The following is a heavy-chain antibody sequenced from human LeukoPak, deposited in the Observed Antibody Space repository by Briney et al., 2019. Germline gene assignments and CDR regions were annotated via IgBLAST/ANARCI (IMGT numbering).Heavy chain of an antibody. Sequence: PSETLSLTCTVSGGSISSSSYYWGWIRQPPGKGLEWIGSIYYSGSTYYNPSLKSRVTISVDTSKNQFSLKLSSVTAADTAVYYCARSLAVAGAHFDYWGQGTLVTVSS. CDR3: ARSLAVAGAHFDY. D-gene: IGHD6-19*01. J-gene: IGHJ4*02. V-gene: IGHV4-39*01. CDR2: IYYSGST. CDR1: GGSISSSSYY.